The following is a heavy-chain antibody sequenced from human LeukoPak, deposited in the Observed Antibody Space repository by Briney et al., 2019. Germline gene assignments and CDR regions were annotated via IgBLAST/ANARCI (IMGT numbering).Heavy chain of an antibody. CDR1: GYTFTGYY. Sequence: ASMKVSCKASGYTFTGYYMHWVRQAPGQGLEWMGRINPNSGGTNYAQKFQGRVTMTRDTSISTAYMELSRLRSDDTAVYYCARDLGSSSGPYYFDYWGQGTLVTVSS. CDR3: ARDLGSSSGPYYFDY. V-gene: IGHV1-2*06. J-gene: IGHJ4*02. D-gene: IGHD3-22*01. CDR2: INPNSGGT.